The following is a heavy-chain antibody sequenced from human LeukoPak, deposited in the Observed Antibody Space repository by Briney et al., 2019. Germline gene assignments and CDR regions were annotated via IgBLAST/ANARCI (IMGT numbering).Heavy chain of an antibody. CDR3: ARDSGSYGAFDI. CDR1: GYTFTSYG. V-gene: IGHV1-18*01. CDR2: ISAYNGNT. J-gene: IGHJ3*02. Sequence: ASVKVSCKASGYTFTSYGISWVRQAPGQGLEWMGWISAYNGNTNYAQKLQGRVTMTTDTSTSRASMELRRLRSDDTAVYYCARDSGSYGAFDIWGQGTMVTVSS. D-gene: IGHD3-10*01.